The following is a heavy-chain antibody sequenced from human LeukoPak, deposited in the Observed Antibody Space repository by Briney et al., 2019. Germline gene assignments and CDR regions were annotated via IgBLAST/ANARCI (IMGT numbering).Heavy chain of an antibody. J-gene: IGHJ3*02. D-gene: IGHD5-12*01. CDR3: ARVDEWIGEAFDI. CDR1: GYSISSGYY. V-gene: IGHV4-61*01. Sequence: PSETLSLTCAVSGYSISSGYYWSWIPQPPGKGLEWIGFIYCSGSTNYHPPVKSRDTISVDTSKNQFSLKLDPVTAADTAVYYCARVDEWIGEAFDIWGQGTMVTVSS. CDR2: IYCSGST.